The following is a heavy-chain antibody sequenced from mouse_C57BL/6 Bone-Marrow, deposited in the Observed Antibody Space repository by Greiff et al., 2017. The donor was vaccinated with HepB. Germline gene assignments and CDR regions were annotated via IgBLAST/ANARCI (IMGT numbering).Heavy chain of an antibody. J-gene: IGHJ1*03. CDR2: IDPENGDT. CDR3: TTPLPTRYFDV. V-gene: IGHV14-4*01. CDR1: GFNIKDDY. Sequence: VQLQQSGAELVRPGASVKLSCTASGFNIKDDYMHWVKQRPEQGLEWIGWIDPENGDTEYASKFQGKATITVDTTSNTAYLQLSSLTSEDTAVYYCTTPLPTRYFDVWGTGTTVTVSS. D-gene: IGHD6-1*01.